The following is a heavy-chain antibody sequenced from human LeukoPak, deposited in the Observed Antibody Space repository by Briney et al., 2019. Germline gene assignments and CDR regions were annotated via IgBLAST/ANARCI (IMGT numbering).Heavy chain of an antibody. Sequence: PSETLSLTCAVYGGSFSGYYWSWIRQPPGKGLEWIGEINHSGGTNYNPSLKSRVTISVDTSKNQFSLKLSSVTAADTAVYYCARSAIYYYGSGAQLDYWGQGTLVTVSS. CDR3: ARSAIYYYGSGAQLDY. D-gene: IGHD3-10*01. CDR1: GGSFSGYY. V-gene: IGHV4-34*01. CDR2: INHSGGT. J-gene: IGHJ4*02.